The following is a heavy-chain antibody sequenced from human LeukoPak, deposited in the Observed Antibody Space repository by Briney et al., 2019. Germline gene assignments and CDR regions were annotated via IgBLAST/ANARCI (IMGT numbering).Heavy chain of an antibody. CDR2: MNPNSGNT. CDR1: GYTFTSYY. J-gene: IGHJ4*02. CDR3: ARGRMVRGVTLQQY. Sequence: ASVKVSCKASGYTFTSYYMHWVRQAPGQGLEWMGWMNPNSGNTGYAQKFQGRVTITRNTSISTAYMELSSLRSEDTAVYYCARGRMVRGVTLQQYWGQGTLVTVSS. D-gene: IGHD3-10*01. V-gene: IGHV1-8*03.